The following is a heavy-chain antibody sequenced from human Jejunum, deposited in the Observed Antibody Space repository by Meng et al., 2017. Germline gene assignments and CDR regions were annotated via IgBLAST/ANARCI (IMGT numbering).Heavy chain of an antibody. V-gene: IGHV3-7*01. CDR3: ARCAPAGLFDY. Sequence: GESLKISCGASGFTFSNYWMSWVRLAPGKGMQWVAKISHDGSDKHYVDSVKGRFTISRDNAKNSLYLHMNSLRAEDTAVYYWARCAPAGLFDYWGQGTLVTVSS. CDR2: ISHDGSDK. D-gene: IGHD6-13*01. CDR1: GFTFSNYW. J-gene: IGHJ4*02.